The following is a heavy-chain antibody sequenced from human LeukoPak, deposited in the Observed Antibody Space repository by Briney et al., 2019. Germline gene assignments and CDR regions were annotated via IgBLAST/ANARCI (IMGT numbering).Heavy chain of an antibody. D-gene: IGHD1-14*01. J-gene: IGHJ4*02. CDR3: AGVADRANSPPEYYFDY. CDR2: IYYSGST. V-gene: IGHV4-31*03. CDR1: GGSISSGGYY. Sequence: SQTLSLTCTVSGGSISSGGYYWSWIRQHPGKGLEWIGYIYYSGSTYYNPSLKSRVTISVDTSKNQFSLKLSSVTAADTAVYYCAGVADRANSPPEYYFDYWGQGTLVTVSS.